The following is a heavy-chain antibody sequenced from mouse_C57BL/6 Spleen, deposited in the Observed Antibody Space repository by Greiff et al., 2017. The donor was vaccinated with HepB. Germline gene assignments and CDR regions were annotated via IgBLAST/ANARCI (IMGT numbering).Heavy chain of an antibody. V-gene: IGHV1-82*01. D-gene: IGHD2-14*01. Sequence: QVQLKESGPELVKPGASVKISCKASGYAFSSSWMNWVKQRPGKGLEWIGRIYPGDGDTNYNGKFKGKATLTADKSSSTAYMQISSLTSEDSAVYFCARSRYDHWYFDVWGTGTTVTVSS. J-gene: IGHJ1*03. CDR3: ARSRYDHWYFDV. CDR1: GYAFSSSW. CDR2: IYPGDGDT.